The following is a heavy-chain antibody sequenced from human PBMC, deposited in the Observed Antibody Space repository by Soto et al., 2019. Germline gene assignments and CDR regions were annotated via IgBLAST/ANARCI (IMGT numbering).Heavy chain of an antibody. CDR3: ARLATVTPPYYFDY. CDR1: GYTFISFY. Sequence: ASVKVSCKASGYTFISFYVHGVRQAPGQGLEWMGVINPNGGSTAYAQKFQGRVTMTRDTSTSTVYMELSSLRSEDTAVYYCARLATVTPPYYFDYWGQGTLVTVSS. V-gene: IGHV1-46*01. J-gene: IGHJ4*02. CDR2: INPNGGST. D-gene: IGHD4-17*01.